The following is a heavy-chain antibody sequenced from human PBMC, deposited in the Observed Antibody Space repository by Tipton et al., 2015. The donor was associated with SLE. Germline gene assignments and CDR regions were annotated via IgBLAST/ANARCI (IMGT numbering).Heavy chain of an antibody. V-gene: IGHV4-39*07. CDR1: GGSISTSSYY. Sequence: TLSLTCTVSGGSISTSSYYWGWIRQLPGKGLEWIGSIYYSGSTYYNPSLKSRVTISVDTSKNQFSLKLSSVTAADTAVYYCARVRKIGISDFDYWGQGTLVTVSS. CDR3: ARVRKIGISDFDY. J-gene: IGHJ4*02. CDR2: IYYSGST. D-gene: IGHD2/OR15-2a*01.